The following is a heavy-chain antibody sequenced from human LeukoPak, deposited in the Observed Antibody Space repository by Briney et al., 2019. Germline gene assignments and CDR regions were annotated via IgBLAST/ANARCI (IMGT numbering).Heavy chain of an antibody. Sequence: ASVKVSCKASGYTFTSYAMHWVRQAPGQRLEWMGWINAGNGNTKYSQKFQGRVTMTTDTSTSTAYMELRSLRSDDTAVYYCARDVIIRIGQPYYFDYWGQGTLVTVSS. CDR1: GYTFTSYA. CDR2: INAGNGNT. V-gene: IGHV1-3*01. J-gene: IGHJ4*02. CDR3: ARDVIIRIGQPYYFDY. D-gene: IGHD3-3*01.